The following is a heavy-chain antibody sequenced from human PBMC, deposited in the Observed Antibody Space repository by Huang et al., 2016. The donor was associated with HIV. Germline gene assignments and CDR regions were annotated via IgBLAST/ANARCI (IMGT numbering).Heavy chain of an antibody. CDR1: GGSFSGYY. Sequence: QVQLQQWGAGLLRPSETLSLTCAVYGGSFSGYYGTWIRQPPGKGLEWIGEINHSRSTNDNPSLKSRVTMSVDTSRNQFSLTLTSVTAADTAVYYCARGQGGYYYYYMDVWGKGTTVTVSS. J-gene: IGHJ6*03. V-gene: IGHV4-34*01. CDR3: ARGQGGYYYYYMDV. CDR2: INHSRST.